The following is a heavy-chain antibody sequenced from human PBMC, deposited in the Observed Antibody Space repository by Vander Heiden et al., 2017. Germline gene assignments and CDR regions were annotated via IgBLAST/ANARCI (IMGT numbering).Heavy chain of an antibody. D-gene: IGHD3-3*01. J-gene: IGHJ6*02. CDR3: ARGPLAYYDFWSGYYSYYYYGMDV. CDR1: GYTFTSYD. V-gene: IGHV1-8*01. CDR2: MNPNSGNT. Sequence: QVQLVQSGAEVKKPGASVKVSCKASGYTFTSYDINWVRQATGQGLEWMGWMNPNSGNTGYAQKFQGRVTMTRNTSISTAYMELSSLRSEDTAVYYCARGPLAYYDFWSGYYSYYYYGMDVWGQGTTVTVSS.